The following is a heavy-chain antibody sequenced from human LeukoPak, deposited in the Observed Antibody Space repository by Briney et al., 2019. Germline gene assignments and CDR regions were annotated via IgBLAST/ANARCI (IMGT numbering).Heavy chain of an antibody. V-gene: IGHV1-18*01. Sequence: GASVKVSCKVSGYTLTELSMHWVRQAPGQGLEWMGWISAYNGNTNYAQKLQGRVTMTTDTSTSTAYMELRSLRSDDTAVYYCARTYIVGAGSVYMDVWGKGTTVTVSS. CDR2: ISAYNGNT. D-gene: IGHD1-26*01. CDR3: ARTYIVGAGSVYMDV. CDR1: GYTLTELS. J-gene: IGHJ6*03.